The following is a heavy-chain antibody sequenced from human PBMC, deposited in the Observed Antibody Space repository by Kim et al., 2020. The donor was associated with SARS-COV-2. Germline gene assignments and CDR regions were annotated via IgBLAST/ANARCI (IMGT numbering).Heavy chain of an antibody. Sequence: GGSLRLSCAASGFTFDDYAMHWVRQAPGKGLEWVSGISWNSGSIGYADSVKGRFTISRDNAKNSLYLQMNSLRAEDTALYYCAKDIDLTLCSTSCYLGDYFDYWGQGTLVTVSS. D-gene: IGHD2-2*01. CDR2: ISWNSGSI. CDR1: GFTFDDYA. J-gene: IGHJ4*02. CDR3: AKDIDLTLCSTSCYLGDYFDY. V-gene: IGHV3-9*01.